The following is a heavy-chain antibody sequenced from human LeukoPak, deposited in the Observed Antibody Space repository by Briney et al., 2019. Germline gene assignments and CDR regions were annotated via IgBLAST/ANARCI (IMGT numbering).Heavy chain of an antibody. CDR1: GSTFDDYA. D-gene: IGHD6-19*01. V-gene: IGHV3-9*01. J-gene: IGHJ4*02. CDR2: ISWNSDNI. Sequence: PGRSLRLSCAASGSTFDDYAMHWVRQALGKGLEWVSGISWNSDNIGYVDSVRGRFTISRDNAKKSLYLQMNSLRAEDTALYYCAKDILGQWHYFDYWGQGTLVTVSS. CDR3: AKDILGQWHYFDY.